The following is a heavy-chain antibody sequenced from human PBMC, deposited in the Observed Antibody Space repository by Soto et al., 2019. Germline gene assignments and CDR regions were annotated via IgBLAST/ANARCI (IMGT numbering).Heavy chain of an antibody. CDR3: ARDVALPFGAGPGGIDY. V-gene: IGHV4-31*03. Sequence: QVQLQESGPGLVKPSQTLSLTCTVSGGSISSGGYYWSWIRQHPGKGLEWIGYIYYRGSTYYNPSLKSRVTISVDTSKNQFSLKLSSVTAADTAVYYCARDVALPFGAGPGGIDYWGQGTLVTVSS. CDR1: GGSISSGGYY. D-gene: IGHD6-13*01. CDR2: IYYRGST. J-gene: IGHJ4*02.